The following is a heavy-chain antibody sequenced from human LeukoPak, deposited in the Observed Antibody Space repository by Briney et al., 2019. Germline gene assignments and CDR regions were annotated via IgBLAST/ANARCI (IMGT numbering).Heavy chain of an antibody. CDR1: GFTFSSYA. Sequence: GGCLRLSRAASGFTFSSYAMSWVRQAPGKGLGWVSNGGSGGSTYYADSVKSGFTISRDNSKSTVYLQMNRLPAEDTAVYYCAKNRGQYYQSYYMDVRGKGTTVTVSS. CDR2: NGGSGGST. J-gene: IGHJ6*03. V-gene: IGHV3-23*01. D-gene: IGHD2-2*01. CDR3: AKNRGQYYQSYYMDV.